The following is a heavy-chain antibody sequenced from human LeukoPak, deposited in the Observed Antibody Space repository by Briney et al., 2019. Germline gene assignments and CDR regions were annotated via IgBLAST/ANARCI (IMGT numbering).Heavy chain of an antibody. V-gene: IGHV3-23*01. CDR3: ARDSGYSSGWYPGYYYYGMDV. J-gene: IGHJ6*02. CDR2: ISGGGDAA. D-gene: IGHD6-19*01. CDR1: GFSFSGYA. Sequence: GGSLRLSCIASGFSFSGYAMSWVRQAPGRGLEWVSAISGGGDAAYYADSVKGRFTISRDNSKNTLYLQMNSLRAEDTAVYYCARDSGYSSGWYPGYYYYGMDVWGQGTTVTVSS.